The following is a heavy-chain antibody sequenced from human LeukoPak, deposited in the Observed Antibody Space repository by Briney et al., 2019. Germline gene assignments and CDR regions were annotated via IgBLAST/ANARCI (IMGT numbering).Heavy chain of an antibody. V-gene: IGHV4-30-2*01. Sequence: SQTLSLTCAVSGGSISSGGYSWSWIRQPPGTGLEWIGYIYHSGSTYYNPSLKSRVTISVDRFKNQFSLKLSSVTAADTAVYYCARGPSRSAFDIWGQGTMVTVSS. CDR1: GGSISSGGYS. J-gene: IGHJ3*02. CDR3: ARGPSRSAFDI. CDR2: IYHSGST.